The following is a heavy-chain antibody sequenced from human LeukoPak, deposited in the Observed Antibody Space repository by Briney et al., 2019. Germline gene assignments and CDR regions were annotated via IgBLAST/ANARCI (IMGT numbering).Heavy chain of an antibody. CDR1: GFTFSSYW. Sequence: GESLRLSCAASGFTFSSYWMSWVRQAPGKGLEWVANIKQDGSEKYSVYSVKGRFTISRDNAKNSLYLQMSSLRAEDTAVYYCARDEDTSAYYSYWGQGTLVPSPQ. D-gene: IGHD3-22*01. CDR3: ARDEDTSAYYSY. J-gene: IGHJ4*02. CDR2: IKQDGSEK. V-gene: IGHV3-7*01.